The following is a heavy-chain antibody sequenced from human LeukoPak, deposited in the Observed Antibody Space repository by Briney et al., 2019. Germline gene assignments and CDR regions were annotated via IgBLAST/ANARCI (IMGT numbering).Heavy chain of an antibody. CDR1: GFAFSGFY. V-gene: IGHV3-73*01. D-gene: IGHD2-15*01. CDR3: ARQHCSGGSCSYVEY. J-gene: IGHJ4*02. Sequence: PGGSLCLSCAASGFAFSGFYVHWARQASGRGLEWVGLIRSEPSGYTTLYAASVKGRFTISRDDSKNTAYLQMNSLKAEDTAVYYCARQHCSGGSCSYVEYWGQGTLVTVSS. CDR2: IRSEPSGYTT.